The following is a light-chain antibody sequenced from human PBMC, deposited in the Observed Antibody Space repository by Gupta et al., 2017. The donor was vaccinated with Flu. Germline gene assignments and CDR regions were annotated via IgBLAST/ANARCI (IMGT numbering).Light chain of an antibody. CDR2: LGS. Sequence: DIVITQSPPSLPVPPGEPASISCRSSQSLLHSNGYNSLDWYLQKPGQSPRLMSYLGSKRAYGVADRFRGSGAGTDFTMRSRRAEEEGVGVYYCMQDLQTLTFGQGTRLEIK. CDR3: MQDLQTLT. CDR1: QSLLHSNGYNS. V-gene: IGKV2-28*01. J-gene: IGKJ5*01.